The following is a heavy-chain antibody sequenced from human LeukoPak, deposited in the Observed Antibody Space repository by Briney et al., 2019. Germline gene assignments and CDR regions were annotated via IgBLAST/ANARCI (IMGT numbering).Heavy chain of an antibody. J-gene: IGHJ4*02. Sequence: SETLSLTCTVSGASISGSGYYWGWIRQPPGKGLEWIGSIYSSGSTYYNASLQSRVTISIETSKNQISLRLNSVTAADTAMYYCAKSGGYGLIAYWGQGTLVTVSS. CDR2: IYSSGST. CDR3: AKSGGYGLIAY. CDR1: GASISGSGYY. D-gene: IGHD1-26*01. V-gene: IGHV4-39*01.